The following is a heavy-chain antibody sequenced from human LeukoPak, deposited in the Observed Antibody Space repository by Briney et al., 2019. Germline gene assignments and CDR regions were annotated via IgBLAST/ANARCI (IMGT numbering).Heavy chain of an antibody. J-gene: IGHJ4*02. CDR1: GFTFEDFA. Sequence: PGGSQRLSCAASGFTFEDFAMHWVRQVQGRGLEWVAAITWNSGTLDYADSLQGRFTISRDNTRNSLYLQLNSLKPEDTGLYYCAKDQGFGGLLNYYFDAWGQGALVTVSS. D-gene: IGHD3-10*01. CDR3: AKDQGFGGLLNYYFDA. V-gene: IGHV3-9*01. CDR2: ITWNSGTL.